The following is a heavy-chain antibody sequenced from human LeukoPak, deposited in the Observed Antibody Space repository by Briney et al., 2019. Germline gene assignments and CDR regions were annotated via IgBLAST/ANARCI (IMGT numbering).Heavy chain of an antibody. J-gene: IGHJ3*02. V-gene: IGHV4-4*07. Sequence: SETLSLTCTVSGGSISSYYWSWIRQPAGKGLEWIGRIYTSGSTNYNPSLKSRVTMSVDTSKNQFSLKLSSVTAADTAVYYCARDIMVRGLLYALDIWGQGTMVIVSS. CDR3: ARDIMVRGLLYALDI. CDR1: GGSISSYY. CDR2: IYTSGST. D-gene: IGHD3-10*01.